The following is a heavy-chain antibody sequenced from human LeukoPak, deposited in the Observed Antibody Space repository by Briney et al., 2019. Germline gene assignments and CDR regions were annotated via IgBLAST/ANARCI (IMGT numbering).Heavy chain of an antibody. CDR2: ISDSGGST. CDR3: AKDHRQWLPSYYFDY. CDR1: GFTFTSYA. Sequence: AGGSLRLSCAASGFTFTSYAMSWVRQAPGKGLEWVSAISDSGGSTYYADSVKGRFTISRDNSKNTLYLQMNSLRAEDTAVYYCAKDHRQWLPSYYFDYWGQGTLVTVSS. J-gene: IGHJ4*02. V-gene: IGHV3-23*01. D-gene: IGHD6-19*01.